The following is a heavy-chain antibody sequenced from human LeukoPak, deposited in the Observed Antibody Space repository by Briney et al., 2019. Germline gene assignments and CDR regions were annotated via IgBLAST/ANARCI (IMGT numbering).Heavy chain of an antibody. CDR2: VKQDGSEK. CDR1: GFSISRYW. Sequence: QAWGSLRLSFAASGFSISRYWMSWVRQAPGKGLEWVASVKQDGSEKYYVDSVKGRFTISRDNAKNSLSLQVNSLRAEDTAVYYCARGLGTDSGEDYWGQGTLVTVSS. CDR3: ARGLGTDSGEDY. V-gene: IGHV3-7*01. D-gene: IGHD4-17*01. J-gene: IGHJ4*02.